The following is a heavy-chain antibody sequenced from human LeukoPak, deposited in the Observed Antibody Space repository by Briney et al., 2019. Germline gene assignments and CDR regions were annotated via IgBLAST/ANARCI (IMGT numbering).Heavy chain of an antibody. D-gene: IGHD1-26*01. CDR1: GFTFSSCS. CDR3: ARSSEGY. V-gene: IGHV3-21*01. J-gene: IGHJ4*02. CDR2: ISSSSSYI. Sequence: KSGVYLRLSCAASGFTFSSCSMNWVRQAPGKGLEWVSSISSSSSYIYYADSVKGRFTISRDNAKNSLYLQMNSLRAEDTAVYYCARSSEGYWGQGTLVTVSS.